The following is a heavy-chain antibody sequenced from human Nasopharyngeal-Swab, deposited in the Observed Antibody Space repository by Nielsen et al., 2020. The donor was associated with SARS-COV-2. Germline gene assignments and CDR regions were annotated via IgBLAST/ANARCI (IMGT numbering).Heavy chain of an antibody. Sequence: WVRQAPGQALEWMGWITPFNGNTNYAQKFQDRVTMTRDTSTSTVYMELSSLRSEDTAVYYCARDYDFWSGYYTGGAFDIWGQGTMVTVSS. CDR2: ITPFNGNT. CDR3: ARDYDFWSGYYTGGAFDI. V-gene: IGHV1-45*02. J-gene: IGHJ3*02. D-gene: IGHD3-3*01.